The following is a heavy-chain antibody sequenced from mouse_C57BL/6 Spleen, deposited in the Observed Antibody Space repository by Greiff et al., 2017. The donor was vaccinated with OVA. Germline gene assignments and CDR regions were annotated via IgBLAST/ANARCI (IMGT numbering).Heavy chain of an antibody. Sequence: QVQLKQSGAELVRPGTSVKVSCKASGYAFTNYLIEWVKQRPGPGLEWIGVINPGSGGTNYNEKFKGKATLTADKSSSTAYMQLSSRTSEDSAVDFCARSVTTVVATPFAYWGQGTLVTVSA. CDR1: GYAFTNYL. D-gene: IGHD1-1*01. CDR2: INPGSGGT. V-gene: IGHV1-54*01. CDR3: ARSVTTVVATPFAY. J-gene: IGHJ3*01.